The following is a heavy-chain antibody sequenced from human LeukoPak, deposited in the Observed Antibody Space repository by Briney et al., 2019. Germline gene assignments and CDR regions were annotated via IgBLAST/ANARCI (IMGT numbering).Heavy chain of an antibody. J-gene: IGHJ4*02. CDR2: IYHSGST. D-gene: IGHD1-26*01. V-gene: IGHV4-59*01. CDR1: GASISSYY. CDR3: AGGFRGASFDY. Sequence: SETLSLTCTVAGASISSYYWSWIRQPAGKGLEWIGYIYHSGSTDYNSSLKSRVTISEDTFKKHFSLKVSSVTAADTAVYYCAGGFRGASFDYWGQGTLVTVSS.